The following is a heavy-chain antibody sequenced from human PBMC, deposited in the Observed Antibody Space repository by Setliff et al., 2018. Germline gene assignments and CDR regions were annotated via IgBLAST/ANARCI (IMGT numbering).Heavy chain of an antibody. CDR2: ISGSGGST. J-gene: IGHJ5*02. V-gene: IGHV3-23*01. D-gene: IGHD3-10*01. CDR1: GFSFSTYA. CDR3: AKNGFGVVALGVNNWFDP. Sequence: PGGSLRLSCAASGFSFSTYAMHWVRQAPGKGLEWVSAISGSGGSTYDADSVKGRFTISRDNSKNTLYLQMNSLRAEDTAVYYCAKNGFGVVALGVNNWFDPWGQGTLVTVSS.